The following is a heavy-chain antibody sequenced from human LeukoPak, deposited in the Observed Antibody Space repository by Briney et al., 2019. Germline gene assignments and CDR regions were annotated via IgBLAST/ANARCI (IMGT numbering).Heavy chain of an antibody. Sequence: ASVKVSCKAPGGTFSSYAISWVRQAPGQGLEWMGMIIPIVDIPNYAQNFQGRVTITADKSTSTAYMELSNLRSEDTAVYYCARDRGFSGYDSDYWGQGTLVTVSS. V-gene: IGHV1-69*04. CDR3: ARDRGFSGYDSDY. CDR2: IIPIVDIP. D-gene: IGHD5-12*01. J-gene: IGHJ4*02. CDR1: GGTFSSYA.